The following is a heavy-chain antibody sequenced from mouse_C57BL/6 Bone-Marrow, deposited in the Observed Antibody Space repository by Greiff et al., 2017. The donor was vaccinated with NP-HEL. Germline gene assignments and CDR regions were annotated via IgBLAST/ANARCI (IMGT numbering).Heavy chain of an antibody. J-gene: IGHJ3*01. CDR2: IYPGGGYT. CDR1: GYTFTNYW. CDR3: ARGGAAQATFAY. V-gene: IGHV1-63*01. Sequence: VKLQESGAELVRPGPSVKMSCKASGYTFTNYWIGWAKQRPGHGLEWIGDIYPGGGYTNYNEKFKGKATLTADKSSSTAYMQFSSLTSEDSAIYYCARGGAAQATFAYWGQGTLVTVSA. D-gene: IGHD3-2*02.